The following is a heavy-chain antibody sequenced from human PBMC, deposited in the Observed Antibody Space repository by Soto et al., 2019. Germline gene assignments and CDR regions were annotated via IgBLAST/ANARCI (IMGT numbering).Heavy chain of an antibody. CDR1: GFTFTDYA. CDR2: IDASGGYT. V-gene: IGHV3-23*01. Sequence: EVQLLESGGGLLQPGRSLRLSCAASGFTFTDYAMSWVRQAPGKGLEWVSLIDASGGYTYYADSVKGRFTISRDNSRNTLYLQMNSLRAEDTAVYYCAKDPKAGPPYYFDYWGQGSLVTVS. D-gene: IGHD6-13*01. J-gene: IGHJ4*02. CDR3: AKDPKAGPPYYFDY.